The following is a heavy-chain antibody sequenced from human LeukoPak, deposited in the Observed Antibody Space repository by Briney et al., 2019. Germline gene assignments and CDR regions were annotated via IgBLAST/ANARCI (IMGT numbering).Heavy chain of an antibody. CDR1: GFTFSIYA. D-gene: IGHD6-19*01. CDR3: AQRSAESSGWFTD. CDR2: TSGSGGYR. J-gene: IGHJ4*02. Sequence: PGGSLRLSCAASGFTFSIYAMSWVRQAPGRGLEWVSATSGSGGYRYYADSVKGRFTISRDNSKNTLYLQMNSLRAEDTAVYYCAQRSAESSGWFTDWGQGTLVTVSS. V-gene: IGHV3-23*01.